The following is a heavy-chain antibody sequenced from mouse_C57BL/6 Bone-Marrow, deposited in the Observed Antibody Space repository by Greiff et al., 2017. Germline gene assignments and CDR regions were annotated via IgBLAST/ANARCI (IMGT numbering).Heavy chain of an antibody. CDR3: ARYDWYYAMDY. D-gene: IGHD2-12*01. CDR1: GFTFSDYG. J-gene: IGHJ4*01. CDR2: ISSGSSTI. Sequence: EVMLVESGGGLVKPGGSLKLSCAASGFTFSDYGMHWVRQAPEKGLEWVAYISSGSSTISYADTVKGRFTISRDNAKNTLFLQMTSLRSEDTAMYYCARYDWYYAMDYWGQGTSVTVSS. V-gene: IGHV5-17*01.